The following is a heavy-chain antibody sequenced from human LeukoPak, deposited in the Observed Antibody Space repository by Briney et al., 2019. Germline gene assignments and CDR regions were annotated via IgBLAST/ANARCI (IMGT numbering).Heavy chain of an antibody. J-gene: IGHJ3*01. V-gene: IGHV4-39*01. CDR2: VFYSGSA. CDR3: ARRPSWPTTSAFDV. Sequence: SETLSLTCAVSGASIYTVGSFWGWIRQPPGKGLEWIGSVFYSGSANYNPSLQSRVTISVDTSRNQFSLRLSSVTPADTAVYYCARRPSWPTTSAFDVWGQGTLVTVSP. D-gene: IGHD4-17*01. CDR1: GASIYTVGSF.